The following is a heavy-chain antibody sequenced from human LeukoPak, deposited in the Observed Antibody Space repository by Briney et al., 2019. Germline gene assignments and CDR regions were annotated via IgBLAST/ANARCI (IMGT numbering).Heavy chain of an antibody. Sequence: QPGGSLRLSCAASGFTFSSYAMSWVRQAPGTGLEWVSAISGSGGSTYYADSVKGRFTISRDNSKNTLYLQMNSLRAEDTAVYYCAKDLAYSSGWYVDYYYGMDVWGQGTTVTVSS. D-gene: IGHD6-19*01. CDR3: AKDLAYSSGWYVDYYYGMDV. V-gene: IGHV3-23*01. CDR2: ISGSGGST. CDR1: GFTFSSYA. J-gene: IGHJ6*02.